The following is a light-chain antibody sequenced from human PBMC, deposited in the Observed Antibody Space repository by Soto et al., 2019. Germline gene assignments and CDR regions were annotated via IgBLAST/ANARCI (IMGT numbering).Light chain of an antibody. J-gene: IGKJ4*01. CDR1: QSVSSN. V-gene: IGKV3-15*01. Sequence: EIVMTQSPATLSVSPGERATLSCRASQSVSSNLAWYQQKPGQAPRLLIYGASTRATGIPARYSGSGSGSEYTLSSINLQTEDFAVYYCQQYNNWTPLTFGGGMKVEIK. CDR3: QQYNNWTPLT. CDR2: GAS.